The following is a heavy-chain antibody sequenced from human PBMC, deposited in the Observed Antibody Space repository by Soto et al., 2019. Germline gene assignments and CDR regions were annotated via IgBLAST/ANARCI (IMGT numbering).Heavy chain of an antibody. V-gene: IGHV4-61*01. Sequence: SETLCLTCTVSGGSVSSGSYYWSWIRQPPGKGLEWIGYIYYSGSTNYNPSLKSRVTISVDTSKNQFSLKLSSVTAADTAVYYCARDPVRTIFGVVTENYYYYGMDVWGQGTTVTVSS. CDR1: GGSVSSGSYY. CDR3: ARDPVRTIFGVVTENYYYYGMDV. D-gene: IGHD3-3*01. CDR2: IYYSGST. J-gene: IGHJ6*02.